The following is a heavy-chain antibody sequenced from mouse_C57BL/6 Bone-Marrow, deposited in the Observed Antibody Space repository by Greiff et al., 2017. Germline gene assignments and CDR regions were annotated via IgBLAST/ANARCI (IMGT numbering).Heavy chain of an antibody. Sequence: EVKLQESGGGLVQPGGSMKLSCVASGFTFSNYWMNWVRQSPEKGLEWVAQIRLKSDNYATHYAESVKGRFTISRDDSKSSVYLQMNNLRSEDTGIYYCTGVTTRGAWFAYWGQGTLVTVSA. CDR1: GFTFSNYW. CDR3: TGVTTRGAWFAY. J-gene: IGHJ3*01. CDR2: IRLKSDNYAT. D-gene: IGHD2-2*01. V-gene: IGHV6-3*01.